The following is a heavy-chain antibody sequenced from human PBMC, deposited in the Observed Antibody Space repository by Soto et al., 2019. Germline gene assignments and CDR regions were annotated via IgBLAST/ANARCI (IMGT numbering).Heavy chain of an antibody. J-gene: IGHJ4*02. Sequence: PGGSLRLSCAASGFTFSSYAMSWVRQAPGKGLEWVSAISGSGGSTYYADSVKGRFTISRDNSKNTLYLQMNSLRAEDTAVYYCAKMPQAVAGTFFHVTNFDYWGQGTLVTVSS. CDR3: AKMPQAVAGTFFHVTNFDY. CDR1: GFTFSSYA. V-gene: IGHV3-23*01. D-gene: IGHD6-19*01. CDR2: ISGSGGST.